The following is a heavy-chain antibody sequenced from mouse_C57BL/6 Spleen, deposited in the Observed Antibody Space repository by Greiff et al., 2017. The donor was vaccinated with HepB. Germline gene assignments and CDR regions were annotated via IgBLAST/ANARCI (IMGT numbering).Heavy chain of an antibody. CDR3: ARGNYGGRFDY. Sequence: SGAELVRPGTSVKVSCKASGYAFTNYLIEWVKQRPGQGLEWIGVINPGSGGTNYNEKFKGKATLTADKSSSTAYMQLSSLTSEDSAVYFCARGNYGGRFDYWGQGTTLTVSS. CDR1: GYAFTNYL. J-gene: IGHJ2*01. V-gene: IGHV1-54*01. CDR2: INPGSGGT. D-gene: IGHD2-4*01.